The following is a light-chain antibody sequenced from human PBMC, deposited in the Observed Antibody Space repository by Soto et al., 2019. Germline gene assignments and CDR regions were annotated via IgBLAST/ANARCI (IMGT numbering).Light chain of an antibody. V-gene: IGLV3-21*04. CDR1: NIGSKS. CDR3: QVWDSSSDHWV. J-gene: IGLJ3*02. CDR2: YDS. Sequence: SYELTQPPSVSVALGKTARITCGGNNIGSKSVHWYQQKPGQAPVVVIYYDSDRPSGIPERFSGSNSGNTATLTISRVEAGDEADYYCQVWDSSSDHWVFGAGTKLTIL.